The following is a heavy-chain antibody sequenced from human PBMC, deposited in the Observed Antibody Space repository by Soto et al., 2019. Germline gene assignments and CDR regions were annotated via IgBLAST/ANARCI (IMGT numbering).Heavy chain of an antibody. Sequence: ASVKVSCKASGYTFTSYYMHWVRQAPGQGLEWMGIINPSGGSTSYAQKFQGRVTMTRDTSTSTVYMELSSLRSEDTAVYYCARVADFWSAYGVGGMDVWGQGTTVTVSS. V-gene: IGHV1-46*01. CDR1: GYTFTSYY. D-gene: IGHD3-3*01. J-gene: IGHJ6*02. CDR2: INPSGGST. CDR3: ARVADFWSAYGVGGMDV.